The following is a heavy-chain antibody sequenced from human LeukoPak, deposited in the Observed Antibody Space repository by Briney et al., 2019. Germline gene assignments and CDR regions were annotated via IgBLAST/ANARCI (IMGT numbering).Heavy chain of an antibody. V-gene: IGHV3-74*01. CDR1: GFTFSEYW. D-gene: IGHD3-22*01. J-gene: IGHJ4*02. CDR3: ASSPVITRD. Sequence: GGSLRLSCAASGFTFSEYWMHWVRQAPGKGPEWVSRINSDGSRITYADSVKGRFTISRDNAKNTLYLQMNSLRVEDTAVYYCASSPVITRDWGQGTLVTVSS. CDR2: INSDGSRI.